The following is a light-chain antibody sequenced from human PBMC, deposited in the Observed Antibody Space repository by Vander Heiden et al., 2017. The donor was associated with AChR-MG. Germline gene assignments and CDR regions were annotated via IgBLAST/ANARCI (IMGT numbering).Light chain of an antibody. CDR3: AAWDDSLSGHVV. V-gene: IGLV1-47*01. Sequence: QSVLTQPPSASGTPGQRVTISCSGSSSNIGSNYVYWYQQLPGTAPKLLIYRMNRGPSGVPDRFSGSKSGTSASRAISGLRSEDEADYYCAAWDDSLSGHVVFGGGTKLTVL. J-gene: IGLJ2*01. CDR2: RMN. CDR1: SSNIGSNY.